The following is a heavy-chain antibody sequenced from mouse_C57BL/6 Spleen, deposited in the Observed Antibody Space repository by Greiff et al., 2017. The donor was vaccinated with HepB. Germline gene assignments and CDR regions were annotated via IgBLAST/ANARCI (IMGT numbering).Heavy chain of an antibody. V-gene: IGHV1-81*01. D-gene: IGHD1-1*01. CDR2: IYPRSGNT. CDR1: GYTFTSYG. CDR3: ARGIITTVVANGYFDY. J-gene: IGHJ2*01. Sequence: QVQLQQSGAELARPGASVKLSCKASGYTFTSYGISWVKQRTGQGLEWIGEIYPRSGNTYYNEKFKGKATLTADKSSSTAYMELRSLTSEDSAVYFCARGIITTVVANGYFDYWGQGTTLTVSS.